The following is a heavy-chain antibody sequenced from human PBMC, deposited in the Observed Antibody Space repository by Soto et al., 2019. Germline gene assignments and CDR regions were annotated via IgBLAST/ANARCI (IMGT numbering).Heavy chain of an antibody. V-gene: IGHV5-10-1*01. CDR1: GYSFTSYW. D-gene: IGHD3-10*01. CDR2: IDPSDSYT. Sequence: ESLKISCKGSGYSFTSYWISWVRQMPGKGLEWMGRIDPSDSYTNYSPSFQGHVTISADKSISTAYLQWSSLKASDTAMYYCARSPAPRTYYYGSGSSYRDYYYYYGMDVWGQGTTVTVSS. J-gene: IGHJ6*02. CDR3: ARSPAPRTYYYGSGSSYRDYYYYYGMDV.